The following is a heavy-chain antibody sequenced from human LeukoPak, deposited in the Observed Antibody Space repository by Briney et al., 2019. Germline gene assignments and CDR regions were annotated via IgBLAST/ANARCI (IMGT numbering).Heavy chain of an antibody. J-gene: IGHJ4*02. V-gene: IGHV3-21*01. D-gene: IGHD6-19*01. CDR2: ISSSSSYI. CDR3: ARDGIAVASDFDY. Sequence: GGSLTLSCAASGFTFSSYSMNWVRQAPGKGLEGVSSISSSSSYIYYADSVKGRFTISRDNAKNSLYLQMNSLRAEDTAVYYCARDGIAVASDFDYWGQGTLVTVSS. CDR1: GFTFSSYS.